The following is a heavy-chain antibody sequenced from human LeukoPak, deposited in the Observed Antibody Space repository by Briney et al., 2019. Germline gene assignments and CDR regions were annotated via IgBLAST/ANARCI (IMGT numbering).Heavy chain of an antibody. J-gene: IGHJ5*02. Sequence: PETLSLTCTVSGGSISSYYWSWIRQPPGKGLEWIGYIYYSGSTNYNPSLKSRVTISVDTSKNQFSLKLSSVTAADTAVYYCAREMDCSGGSRYGGENWFDPWGQGSLVTVSS. CDR3: AREMDCSGGSRYGGENWFDP. D-gene: IGHD2-15*01. CDR2: IYYSGST. CDR1: GGSISSYY. V-gene: IGHV4-59*01.